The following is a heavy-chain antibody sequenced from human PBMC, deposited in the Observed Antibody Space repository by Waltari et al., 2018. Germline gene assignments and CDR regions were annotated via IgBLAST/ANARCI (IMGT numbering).Heavy chain of an antibody. CDR2: IIPILGIA. D-gene: IGHD5-12*01. J-gene: IGHJ4*02. CDR1: GGTFSSYA. V-gene: IGHV1-69*10. CDR3: ARGGRDGYNYFDY. Sequence: QVQLVQSGAEVKKPGSSVKVSCKASGGTFSSYAISWVRQAPGQGLEWMGVIIPILGIANYAQKFQGRVTITADKATSTAYMELSSLRSEDTAVYYCARGGRDGYNYFDYWGQGTLVTVSS.